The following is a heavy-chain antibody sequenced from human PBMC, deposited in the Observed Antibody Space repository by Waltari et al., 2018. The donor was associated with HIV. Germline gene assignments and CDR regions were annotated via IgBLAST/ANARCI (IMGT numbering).Heavy chain of an antibody. Sequence: EVQLVESGGGLVPSGGSLRLACAAFGFSFSVTSLTWVRQAPGKGLEWVAYIKSSGDNIYYADSVKGRFTISRDNAKNSLYLQMNSLRAEDTAVYYCARGVGSSDWFTHRFDPWGQGTLVTVSS. J-gene: IGHJ5*02. CDR3: ARGVGSSDWFTHRFDP. CDR2: IKSSGDNI. D-gene: IGHD6-19*01. CDR1: GFSFSVTS. V-gene: IGHV3-48*01.